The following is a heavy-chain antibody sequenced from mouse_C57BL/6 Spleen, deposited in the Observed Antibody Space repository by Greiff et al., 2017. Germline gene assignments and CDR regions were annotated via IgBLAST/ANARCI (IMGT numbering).Heavy chain of an antibody. D-gene: IGHD3-2*02. CDR1: GYTFTDHI. CDR2: IYPVSGDT. V-gene: IGHV1-11*01. J-gene: IGHJ4*01. Sequence: VQLQQSGAELARPGASVTLSCKASGYTFTDHIMNWVKKRPGQGLEWIGRIYPVSGDTNYNQKFMGKATFSVDRSSSTVYMVLNSLTSEDPAVYYCGREAQAYYAMDYWGQGTSVTVSS. CDR3: GREAQAYYAMDY.